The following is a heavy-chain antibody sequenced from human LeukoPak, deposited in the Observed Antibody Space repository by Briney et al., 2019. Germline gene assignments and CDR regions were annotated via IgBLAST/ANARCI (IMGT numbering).Heavy chain of an antibody. V-gene: IGHV4-38-2*02. J-gene: IGHJ4*02. CDR2: IYHSGST. Sequence: PSETLSLTCTVSGYSISSGYYWGLIRQPPGKGLEWIGSIYHSGSTYYNPSLKSRVTISVDTSKNQFSLKLSSVTAADTAVYYCARDGIVGHGDYVTDYWGQGTLVTVSS. D-gene: IGHD4-17*01. CDR1: GYSISSGYY. CDR3: ARDGIVGHGDYVTDY.